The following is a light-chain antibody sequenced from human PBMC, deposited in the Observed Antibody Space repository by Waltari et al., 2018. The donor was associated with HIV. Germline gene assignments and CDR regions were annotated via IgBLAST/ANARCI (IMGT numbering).Light chain of an antibody. CDR3: QSYDSSLRNYV. CDR1: SSNIGAVYD. Sequence: QSLLTQPPSMSEAPGQRVTISCTGSSSNIGAVYDAHWYQQLPGTAPKLLMYDTYKRPSGVPDRFSGSKSGPSASLVITGLQPEDEADYYCQSYDSSLRNYVFGTGTKVTFI. J-gene: IGLJ1*01. V-gene: IGLV1-40*01. CDR2: DTY.